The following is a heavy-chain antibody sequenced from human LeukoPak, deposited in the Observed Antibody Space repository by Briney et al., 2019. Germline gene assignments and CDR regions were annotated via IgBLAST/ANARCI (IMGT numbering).Heavy chain of an antibody. V-gene: IGHV3-30*02. Sequence: GGSLRLSCAASGFTFSSYGMHWVRQAPGKGLEWVAFIRYDGSNKYYADSVKGRFTISGDNSKNTLYLQMNSLRAEDTAVYYCAKDPLAYCGGDCYFGDDNYFDYWGQGTLVTVSS. D-gene: IGHD2-21*01. CDR3: AKDPLAYCGGDCYFGDDNYFDY. CDR2: IRYDGSNK. J-gene: IGHJ4*02. CDR1: GFTFSSYG.